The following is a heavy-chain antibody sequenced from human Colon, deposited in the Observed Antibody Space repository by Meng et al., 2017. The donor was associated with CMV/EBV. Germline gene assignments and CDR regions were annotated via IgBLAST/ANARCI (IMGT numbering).Heavy chain of an antibody. CDR1: GFDFNYAW. CDR3: AWDIAYYFGN. Sequence: VEVGGVGGGLVKAGGSLRVSCVTSGFDFNYAWMSWVRQAPGKGLEWIGRIKSKASGGTTDYAAPVKDRFIISRDDSKNTLYLQMNSLETEDTAMYYCAWDIAYYFGNWGQGALVTVSS. V-gene: IGHV3-15*01. J-gene: IGHJ4*02. D-gene: IGHD2-15*01. CDR2: IKSKASGGTT.